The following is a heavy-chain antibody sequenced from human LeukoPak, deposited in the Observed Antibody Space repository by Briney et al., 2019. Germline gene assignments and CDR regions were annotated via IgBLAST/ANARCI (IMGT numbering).Heavy chain of an antibody. CDR3: ATQWELNTKLTDY. V-gene: IGHV3-53*01. CDR1: GFTVSSNY. J-gene: IGHJ4*02. Sequence: GGSLRLSCAASGFTVSSNYMSWVRQAPGKGLEWVSVIYSGGSTYYADYVKGRFTVSRDNSKNTMYLQMNSLRAEDTAVYYCATQWELNTKLTDYWGQGTLVTVSS. D-gene: IGHD1-26*01. CDR2: IYSGGST.